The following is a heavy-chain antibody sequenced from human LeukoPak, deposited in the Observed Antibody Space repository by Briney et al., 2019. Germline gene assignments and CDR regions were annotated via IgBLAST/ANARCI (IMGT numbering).Heavy chain of an antibody. CDR1: GYTFTGYY. D-gene: IGHD6-13*01. CDR3: ARGLAGAGTGY. CDR2: INPNSADT. J-gene: IGHJ4*02. V-gene: IGHV1-2*02. Sequence: ASVKVSCKASGYTFTGYYMHWVRQAPGQGLEWMGWINPNSADTNYAQRFQGRVTMTRDTSISTAYMQLDRLTSDDTAIYYCARGLAGAGTGYWGQGTLVTVSS.